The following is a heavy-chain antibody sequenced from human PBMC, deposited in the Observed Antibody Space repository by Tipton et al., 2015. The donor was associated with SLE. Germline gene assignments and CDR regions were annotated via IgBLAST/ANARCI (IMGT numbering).Heavy chain of an antibody. CDR3: ARHLGVIVAFEV. V-gene: IGHV4-59*01. Sequence: TLSLTCIVSGASISGYFWSWIRQSPGKGLEWSGFFYFSGSSQYNPSLKSRVAISADTSNNQFSLELRSVTAADTAVYYCARHLGVIVAFEVWGQGTVLTVSS. CDR2: FYFSGSS. J-gene: IGHJ3*01. CDR1: GASISGYF. D-gene: IGHD3-10*01.